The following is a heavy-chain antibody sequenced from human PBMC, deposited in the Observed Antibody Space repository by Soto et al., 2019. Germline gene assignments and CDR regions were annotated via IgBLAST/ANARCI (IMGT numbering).Heavy chain of an antibody. CDR3: AKRSSSSTFDY. J-gene: IGHJ4*02. CDR1: GFTFSSYA. CDR2: ISGSDDST. Sequence: EVQLLESGGGLVQPGESLRLSCAASGFTFSSYAMSWVRQAPGKGLEWVSVISGSDDSTYYAVSVKGRFTISRDNSNNTKELQMNSLRAEDTAVYYCAKRSSSSTFDYWGQGTLVTVSS. V-gene: IGHV3-23*01. D-gene: IGHD6-6*01.